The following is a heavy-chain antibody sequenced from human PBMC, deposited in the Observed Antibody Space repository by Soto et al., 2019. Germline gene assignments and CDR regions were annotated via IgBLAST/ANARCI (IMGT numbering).Heavy chain of an antibody. CDR3: GMGDNYVTPTPPDV. Sequence: QVQLVQSGDEVRKPGSSVKVSCKASGYIFVNYGIAWVRQAPGQGLEWMGWISPYSGNTHYASKVQGRLTMTTDTSRGTADMDLGRLTSDDTAVYSCGMGDNYVTPTPPDVWGQGTTVTVSS. V-gene: IGHV1-18*01. CDR1: GYIFVNYG. CDR2: ISPYSGNT. J-gene: IGHJ6*02. D-gene: IGHD3-16*01.